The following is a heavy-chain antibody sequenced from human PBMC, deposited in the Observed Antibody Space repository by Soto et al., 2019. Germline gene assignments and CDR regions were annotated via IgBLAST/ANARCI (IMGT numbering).Heavy chain of an antibody. J-gene: IGHJ6*02. D-gene: IGHD1-26*01. CDR3: ARTRSAWSDFHYYSLDV. CDR1: GFTFNSYG. Sequence: QVQLVESGGGVVQPRRSLRLSCAASGFTFNSYGMHWVRQGPGNGLEWVAFISYDSTKTYYADSVKGRFTISRDNSNSALYVQMNSLTGEDTAVYYCARTRSAWSDFHYYSLDVWGQGTTVTVSS. V-gene: IGHV3-30*03. CDR2: ISYDSTKT.